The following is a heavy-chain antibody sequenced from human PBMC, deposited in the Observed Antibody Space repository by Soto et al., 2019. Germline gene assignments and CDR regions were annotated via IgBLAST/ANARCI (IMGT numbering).Heavy chain of an antibody. CDR3: VKGAAPTYYYYMDD. CDR1: GFTFDNYA. CDR2: IRGSGDVT. V-gene: IGHV3-23*01. Sequence: EVQLLESGGGLVQPGGSLRLSCFASGFTFDNYAMSWVRQAPGKGLEWVSTIRGSGDVTYSADSVKGRFTVSRDNSKNTLYLQMNSLRAEDTAVYYCVKGAAPTYYYYMDDWGKGTTVTVSS. J-gene: IGHJ6*03. D-gene: IGHD6-25*01.